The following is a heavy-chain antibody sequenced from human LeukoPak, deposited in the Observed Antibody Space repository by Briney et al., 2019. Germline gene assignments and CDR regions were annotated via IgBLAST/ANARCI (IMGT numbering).Heavy chain of an antibody. CDR3: ARDPRGPTGYDSPSRDTFDY. Sequence: GGSLRLSCVTSGFIFRNYAMHWIRHTPGKGLEWVAVIFYDGTIQYYADSVKGRFTISRDNSKNTVYLQMSILRTEDTSLYYCARDPRGPTGYDSPSRDTFDYWGQGTLVTVSS. D-gene: IGHD3-22*01. J-gene: IGHJ4*02. V-gene: IGHV3-30*04. CDR2: IFYDGTIQ. CDR1: GFIFRNYA.